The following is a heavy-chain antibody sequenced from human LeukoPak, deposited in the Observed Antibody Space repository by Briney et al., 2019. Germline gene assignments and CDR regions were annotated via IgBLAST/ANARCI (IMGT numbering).Heavy chain of an antibody. CDR3: ARGGVYYYDSSGYYSYFDY. CDR1: GFTFSNYA. V-gene: IGHV3-30*04. CDR2: LSYDGSNK. Sequence: GKSLRLSCTASGFTFSNYAMQWVRQAPGKGLEWVAVLSYDGSNKYYADSVKGRFTISRDTSQNTVYLQMNSLRPEDTAVYYCARGGVYYYDSSGYYSYFDYWGQGTLVTVSS. J-gene: IGHJ4*02. D-gene: IGHD3-22*01.